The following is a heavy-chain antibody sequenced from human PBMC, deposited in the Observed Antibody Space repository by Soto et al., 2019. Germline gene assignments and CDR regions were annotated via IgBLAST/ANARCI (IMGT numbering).Heavy chain of an antibody. D-gene: IGHD6-19*01. Sequence: QLQLQESGPGLVKPSETLSLTCTVSGGSISSSSYYWGWIRQPPGKGLEWIGSIYDSGSTYYNPPLKSRVPMSEDTSKHHFSLKLSSATAADTAVYYCARPEGETKAVAARPFGYWSQGTLVTVSS. V-gene: IGHV4-39*02. J-gene: IGHJ4*02. CDR1: GGSISSSSYY. CDR2: IYDSGST. CDR3: ARPEGETKAVAARPFGY.